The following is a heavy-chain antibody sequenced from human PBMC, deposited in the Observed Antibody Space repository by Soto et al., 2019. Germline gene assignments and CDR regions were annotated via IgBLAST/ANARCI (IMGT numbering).Heavy chain of an antibody. CDR2: ISGSGGST. CDR1: GFTFSSYA. D-gene: IGHD1-1*01. J-gene: IGHJ4*02. CDR3: AKGETSSDTTTYAPEDY. Sequence: GGSLRLSCAASGFTFSSYAMSWVRRAPGKGLEWVSAISGSGGSTYYADSVKGRFTISRDNSKNTLYLQMNSLRAEDTAVYYCAKGETSSDTTTYAPEDYWGQGTLVTVSS. V-gene: IGHV3-23*01.